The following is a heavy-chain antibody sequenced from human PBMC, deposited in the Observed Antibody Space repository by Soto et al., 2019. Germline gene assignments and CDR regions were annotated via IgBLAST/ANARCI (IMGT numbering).Heavy chain of an antibody. D-gene: IGHD3-3*02. V-gene: IGHV1-69*12. J-gene: IGHJ6*02. CDR1: GGTFSTAA. CDR2: IMPIFRTA. CDR3: ARDKDRPQLGGNYYYIMAV. Sequence: QVQVEQSGAEVKKPGSSVKVSCKASGGTFSTAAISWVRQAPGQGLEWMGGIMPIFRTADYAQKFQGRVTNTADESTNTAYFELRSLRSEDTAVYYCARDKDRPQLGGNYYYIMAVWGQGTTVTVSS.